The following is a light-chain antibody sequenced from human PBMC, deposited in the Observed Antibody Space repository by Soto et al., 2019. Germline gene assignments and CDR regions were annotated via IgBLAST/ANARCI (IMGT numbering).Light chain of an antibody. Sequence: QSALTQPASVSGSPGQSITISCTGTSIDVGGYNYVSWYQQHPGKAPKFMIYDVSNRPSGVSNRFSGSKSGNTASLTISGLQAEDEADYYCCSYTTSNTRQIVFGTGTKLTVL. CDR3: CSYTTSNTRQIV. CDR2: DVS. CDR1: SIDVGGYNY. V-gene: IGLV2-14*01. J-gene: IGLJ1*01.